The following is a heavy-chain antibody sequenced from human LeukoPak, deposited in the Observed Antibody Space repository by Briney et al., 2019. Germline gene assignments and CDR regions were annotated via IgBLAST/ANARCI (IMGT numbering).Heavy chain of an antibody. CDR3: ARDHDKAFEQ. D-gene: IGHD3-9*01. CDR1: GASIRSCY. V-gene: IGHV4-4*07. CDR2: IYTSWST. J-gene: IGHJ4*02. Sequence: SETLALTCTVSGASIRSCYWSWIRQPAGKGLEWIGRIYTSWSTNYNPSLKSRVTMSADTSRNQFSLKLSSVTGADTAVYYCARDHDKAFEQWGQGTLVTVSS.